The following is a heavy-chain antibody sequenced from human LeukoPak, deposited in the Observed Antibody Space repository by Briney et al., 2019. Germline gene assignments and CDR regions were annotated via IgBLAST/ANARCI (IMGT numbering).Heavy chain of an antibody. D-gene: IGHD6-25*01. V-gene: IGHV3-23*01. CDR3: AKGGGYSSVGY. Sequence: GSLRLSCAASGFTFSSYAMSWVRQAPGKGLEWVSTISGTGSSTYYADSVKGRFTISRDNSKNTLYLQMNSLRAEDTAVYYCAKGGGYSSVGYWGQGILVTVSS. CDR1: GFTFSSYA. CDR2: ISGTGSST. J-gene: IGHJ4*02.